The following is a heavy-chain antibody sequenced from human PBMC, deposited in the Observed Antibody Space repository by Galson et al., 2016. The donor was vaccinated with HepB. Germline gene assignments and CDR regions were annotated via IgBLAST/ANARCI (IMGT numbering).Heavy chain of an antibody. Sequence: SCKASGGTFSSYAINWVRRAPGQGLEWMGRIIPIFGTANYAQKFQGKVTITADESTSTAYMELSSLRSEDTAVYYCARARATTVTFDYWGQGTLVTVSS. V-gene: IGHV1-69*01. CDR3: ARARATTVTFDY. J-gene: IGHJ4*02. CDR2: IIPIFGTA. CDR1: GGTFSSYA. D-gene: IGHD4-17*01.